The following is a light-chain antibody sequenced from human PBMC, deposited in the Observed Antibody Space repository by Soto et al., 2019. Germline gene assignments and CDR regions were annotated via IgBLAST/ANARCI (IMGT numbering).Light chain of an antibody. V-gene: IGKV3-11*01. Sequence: EVVLTQSPATLSLCPGERATLSCRASQSVSAYLAWYQQRPGQAPRLLIYDASNRATGIPARFSGSGSGTDFTLTISSLEPEDFAVYYCQQRQQRSNWLTFGGGTKVEMK. CDR1: QSVSAY. CDR2: DAS. CDR3: QQRQQRSNWLT. J-gene: IGKJ4*01.